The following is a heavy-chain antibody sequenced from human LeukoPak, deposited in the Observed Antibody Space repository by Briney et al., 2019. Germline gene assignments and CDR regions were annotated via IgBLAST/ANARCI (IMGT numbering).Heavy chain of an antibody. CDR1: GGTFSSYA. Sequence: SVKVSCKASGGTFSSYAISWVRQAPGQGLEWMGGIIPIFGTANYAQKFQGRVTITADKFTSTAYMELSSLRSEDTAVYYCARVVPAAYFDYWGQGTLVTVSS. V-gene: IGHV1-69*06. CDR3: ARVVPAAYFDY. D-gene: IGHD2-2*01. J-gene: IGHJ4*02. CDR2: IIPIFGTA.